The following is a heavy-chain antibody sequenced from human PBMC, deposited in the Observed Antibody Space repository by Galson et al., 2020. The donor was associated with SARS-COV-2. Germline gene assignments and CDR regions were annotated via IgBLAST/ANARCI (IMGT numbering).Heavy chain of an antibody. CDR1: GGSISSGDYY. V-gene: IGHV4-30-4*01. CDR2: IYYSGST. D-gene: IGHD3-9*01. CDR3: AREPHVLRYFGWHQSGGWFDP. J-gene: IGHJ5*02. Sequence: SQTLSLTCTVSGGSISSGDYYWSWIRQPPGKGLEWIGYIYYSGSTYYNPSLKSRVTISVDTSQNQSSLKLSSVTAADAAVYYCAREPHVLRYFGWHQSGGWFDPWGQGSLVTVSS.